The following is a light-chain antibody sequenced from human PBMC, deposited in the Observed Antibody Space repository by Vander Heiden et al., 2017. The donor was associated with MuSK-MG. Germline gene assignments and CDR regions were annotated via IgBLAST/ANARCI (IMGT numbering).Light chain of an antibody. CDR2: DAS. J-gene: IGKJ1*01. Sequence: DIQMTQSPSTLSASVGDRVTITCRASQSISSLLAWYQQKPGKAHKLRIYDASSWERGVPSRFSGSGYGKEFTLTISSRQPDDFAAYYCQQHKSYSPWTFGQGTKVEIK. CDR3: QQHKSYSPWT. CDR1: QSISSL. V-gene: IGKV1-5*01.